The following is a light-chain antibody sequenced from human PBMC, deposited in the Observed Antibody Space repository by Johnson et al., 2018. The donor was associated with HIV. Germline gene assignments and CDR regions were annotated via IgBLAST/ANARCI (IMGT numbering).Light chain of an antibody. CDR3: GTWRSSLSAGGV. J-gene: IGLJ1*01. Sequence: QSVLTQPPSVSAAPGQKVTISCSGSSSNIGNNYVSWYQQLPGTAPKLLIYDNNKRPSGIPDRFSGSKSGTSATLGLTGLQTGDEADYYCGTWRSSLSAGGVFGTGTKVTVL. V-gene: IGLV1-51*01. CDR2: DNN. CDR1: SSNIGNNY.